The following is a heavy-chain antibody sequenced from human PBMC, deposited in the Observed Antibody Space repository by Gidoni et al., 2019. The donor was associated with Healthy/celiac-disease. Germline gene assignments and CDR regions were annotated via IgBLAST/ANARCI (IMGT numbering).Heavy chain of an antibody. CDR1: GYSFTSYW. Sequence: EVQLVQSGAEVKKPGASLRISCKGSGYSFTSYWISWVRQMPGKGLEWMGRIDPSDSYTNYSPSFQGHVTISADKSISTAYLQWSSLKASDTAMYYCASLQLAAAGHNNFDYWGQGTLVTVSS. CDR2: IDPSDSYT. V-gene: IGHV5-10-1*03. CDR3: ASLQLAAAGHNNFDY. J-gene: IGHJ4*02. D-gene: IGHD6-13*01.